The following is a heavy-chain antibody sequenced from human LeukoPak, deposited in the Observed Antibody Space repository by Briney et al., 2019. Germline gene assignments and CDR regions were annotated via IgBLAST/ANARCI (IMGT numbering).Heavy chain of an antibody. CDR3: ASPGGGYYYYYMDV. CDR1: GFTFSSYS. D-gene: IGHD2-8*02. Sequence: GGSLRLSCAASGFTFSSYSMNWVRQAPGKGLEWVSSISSSSSYIYYADSVKGRFTISRDNAKSSLYLQMNSLRAEDTAVYYCASPGGGYYYYYMDVWGKGTTVTVSS. J-gene: IGHJ6*03. CDR2: ISSSSSYI. V-gene: IGHV3-21*04.